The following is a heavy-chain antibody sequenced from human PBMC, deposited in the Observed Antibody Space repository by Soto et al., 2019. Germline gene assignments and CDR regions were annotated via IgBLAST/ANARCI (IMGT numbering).Heavy chain of an antibody. CDR2: IYTDGGT. Sequence: GGSLRLSCAASGFTVISNSMSWVRQAPGKGLEWVSLIYTDGGTYYGDSVKGRFTISRDTSKNTLSLQMTSLRADDTAVYYCARDNSMLGAPFHYWGQGTLVTVSS. D-gene: IGHD3-16*01. CDR1: GFTVISNS. CDR3: ARDNSMLGAPFHY. V-gene: IGHV3-53*01. J-gene: IGHJ4*02.